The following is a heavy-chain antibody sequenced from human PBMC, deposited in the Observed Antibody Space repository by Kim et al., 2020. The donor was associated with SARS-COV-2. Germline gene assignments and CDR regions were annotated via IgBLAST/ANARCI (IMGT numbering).Heavy chain of an antibody. J-gene: IGHJ6*02. CDR1: GFTFSSYG. D-gene: IGHD3-10*01. Sequence: GGSLRLSCAASGFTFSSYGMHWVRQAPGKGLEWVAVISYDGSNKYYADSVKGRFTISRDNSKNTLYLQMNSLRAEDTAVYYCARVGGTYYYGSGRDYYYYGMDVWGQGTTVTVSS. CDR3: ARVGGTYYYGSGRDYYYYGMDV. CDR2: ISYDGSNK. V-gene: IGHV3-33*05.